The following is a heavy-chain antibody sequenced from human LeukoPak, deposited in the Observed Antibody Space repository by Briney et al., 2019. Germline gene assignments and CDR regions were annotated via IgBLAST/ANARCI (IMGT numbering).Heavy chain of an antibody. J-gene: IGHJ5*02. V-gene: IGHV1-2*02. Sequence: GASVKVSCKASGYTFTGYYMHWVRQAPGQGLEWMGWINPNSGGTNYAQKFQGRVTMTRDTSISTAYMELSRLRSDDTAVYYCARGGRGYSYGYYLWFDPWGQGTLVTVSS. CDR1: GYTFTGYY. CDR3: ARGGRGYSYGYYLWFDP. CDR2: INPNSGGT. D-gene: IGHD5-18*01.